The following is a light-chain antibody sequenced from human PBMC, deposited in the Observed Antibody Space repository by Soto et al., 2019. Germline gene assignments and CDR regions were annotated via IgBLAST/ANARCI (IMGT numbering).Light chain of an antibody. Sequence: EIVLTQSPGTLSLSRGERATLSCRASQSVSSSYLAWYQQKPGQAPRLLIYGASSRATGIPDRFSGSGSGTDFTLTITRLEPEDCAVYYCQQYGSSPLTFRQGTKVELK. CDR2: GAS. CDR1: QSVSSSY. CDR3: QQYGSSPLT. V-gene: IGKV3-20*01. J-gene: IGKJ1*01.